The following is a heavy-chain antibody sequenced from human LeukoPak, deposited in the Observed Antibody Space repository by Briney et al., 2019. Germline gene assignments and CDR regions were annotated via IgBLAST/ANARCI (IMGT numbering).Heavy chain of an antibody. CDR2: IRYDGSNK. V-gene: IGHV3-30*02. CDR1: GFTFSSYG. J-gene: IGHJ4*02. Sequence: GGSLRLSCAASGFTFSSYGMHWVRQAPGKGLEWVAFIRYDGSNKYYADSVKGRFTISRDNSKNTLYLQMNSLRAEDTAVYYCAKDLRPVGGSIFDYWGQGTLVTVSS. CDR3: AKDLRPVGGSIFDY. D-gene: IGHD3-16*01.